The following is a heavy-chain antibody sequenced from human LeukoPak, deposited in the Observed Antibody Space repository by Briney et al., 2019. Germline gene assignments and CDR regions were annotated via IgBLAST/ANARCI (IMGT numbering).Heavy chain of an antibody. Sequence: PSETLSLTCAVYGGSFSGYYWSWIRQPPGKGLEWIGEINHSGSTNYNPSLKSRVTISVDTSKNQFSLKLSSVTAADTAVYYCARGGVLLWFGELPYYFDYWGQGTLVTVSS. D-gene: IGHD3-10*01. V-gene: IGHV4-34*01. CDR2: INHSGST. CDR3: ARGGVLLWFGELPYYFDY. J-gene: IGHJ4*02. CDR1: GGSFSGYY.